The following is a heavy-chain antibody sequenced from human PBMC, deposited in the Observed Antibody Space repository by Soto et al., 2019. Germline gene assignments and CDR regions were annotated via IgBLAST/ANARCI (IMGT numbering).Heavy chain of an antibody. CDR2: ISSSSSYI. Sequence: GGSLRLSCAASGFTFSSYSMNWVRQAPGKGLEWVSSISSSSSYIYYADSVKGRFTISRDNAKNTLYLQMNSLRAEDTAMYYCARVRSRGVGAVYIHYYGMDVWGLGTTVTVSS. J-gene: IGHJ6*02. CDR1: GFTFSSYS. V-gene: IGHV3-21*04. D-gene: IGHD3-3*01. CDR3: ARVRSRGVGAVYIHYYGMDV.